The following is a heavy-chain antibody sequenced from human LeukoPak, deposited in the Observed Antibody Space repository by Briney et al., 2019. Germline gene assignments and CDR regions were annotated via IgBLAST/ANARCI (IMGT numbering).Heavy chain of an antibody. Sequence: PGGSLRLSCVASGFPFSSYWMTWVRQAPGKGLEWVANIKQDGSKKSYVDSVKGRFTISRDNAKNSLYLQMNSLRAEDTAIYYCTRVGYIDDGIEYWGQGTLVTVSS. CDR1: GFPFSSYW. J-gene: IGHJ4*02. V-gene: IGHV3-7*04. CDR2: IKQDGSKK. D-gene: IGHD5-24*01. CDR3: TRVGYIDDGIEY.